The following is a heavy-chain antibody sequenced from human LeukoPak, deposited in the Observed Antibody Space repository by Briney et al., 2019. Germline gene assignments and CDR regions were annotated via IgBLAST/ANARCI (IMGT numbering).Heavy chain of an antibody. CDR2: IYSGGST. Sequence: PGGSLRLSCAASGFTVSSNYMSWVRQAPGKGLEWVSVIYSGGSTYYADSVKGRFTISRDNSQNPLYLQMNSLRAEDTAVYYCARVRGYSSGWSSKRRSVYYYMDVWGKGTTVTVSS. D-gene: IGHD6-19*01. CDR3: ARVRGYSSGWSSKRRSVYYYMDV. V-gene: IGHV3-53*01. J-gene: IGHJ6*03. CDR1: GFTVSSNY.